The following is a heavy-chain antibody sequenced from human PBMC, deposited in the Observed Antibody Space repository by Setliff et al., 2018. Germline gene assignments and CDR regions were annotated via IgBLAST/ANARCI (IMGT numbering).Heavy chain of an antibody. CDR2: IYTDGTT. D-gene: IGHD2-8*01. Sequence: SETLSLTCTVSGASLRSGSNYWGWFRQPAGKGLEWVGRIYTDGTTNYNPSLKSRVSISADTSMSHFSLRMTSVSAADTAVYYCAKEHVVISFVTNTHHHYGMDVWGQETTVTVSS. J-gene: IGHJ6*02. CDR1: GASLRSGSNY. V-gene: IGHV4-61*02. CDR3: AKEHVVISFVTNTHHHYGMDV.